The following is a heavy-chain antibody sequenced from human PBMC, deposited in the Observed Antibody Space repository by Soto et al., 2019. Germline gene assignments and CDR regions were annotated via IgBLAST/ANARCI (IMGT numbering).Heavy chain of an antibody. Sequence: EVRLVESGGGLVQPGGSLRLSCAASGFTFSSYSMNWVRQAPGKGLEWVSYISSSSSTIYYAGSVKGRFTITRDNAKNSLYLQMNSLREEDTAGYYCAGEGGCRNGFDPWGQGTLVTVSS. CDR3: AGEGGCRNGFDP. CDR1: GFTFSSYS. J-gene: IGHJ5*02. CDR2: ISSSSSTI. V-gene: IGHV3-48*02.